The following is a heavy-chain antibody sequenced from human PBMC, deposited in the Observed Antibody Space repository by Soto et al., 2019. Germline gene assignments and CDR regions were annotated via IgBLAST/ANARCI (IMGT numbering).Heavy chain of an antibody. V-gene: IGHV4-61*01. CDR3: ARSVGRYYDRSASFQH. CDR1: GGSVSSGSYY. CDR2: IYYSGST. J-gene: IGHJ1*01. D-gene: IGHD3-22*01. Sequence: SETLSLTCTVSGGSVSSGSYYWSWIRQPPGKGLEWIGYIYYSGSTNYNPSLKSRVTISVDTSKNQFSLKLSSVTAADTAVYYCARSVGRYYDRSASFQHWGQGTLVTVST.